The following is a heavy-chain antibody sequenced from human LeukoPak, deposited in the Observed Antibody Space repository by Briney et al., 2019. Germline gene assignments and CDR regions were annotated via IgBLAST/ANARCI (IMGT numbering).Heavy chain of an antibody. CDR1: GGTFSSYA. Sequence: SVKVSCKASGGTFSSYAISWVRQAPGQGLEWMGRIIPIFDTANYAQKFQGRVTITTDESTSTAYMELSSLRSEDTAVYYCARVVCSGGSCYMGDGVYFDYWGQGTLVTVSS. J-gene: IGHJ4*02. CDR3: ARVVCSGGSCYMGDGVYFDY. CDR2: IIPIFDTA. D-gene: IGHD2-15*01. V-gene: IGHV1-69*05.